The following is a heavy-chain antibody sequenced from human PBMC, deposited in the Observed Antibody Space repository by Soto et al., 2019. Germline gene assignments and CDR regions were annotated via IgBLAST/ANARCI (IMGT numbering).Heavy chain of an antibody. D-gene: IGHD4-17*01. Sequence: QVQLQESGPGLVKPSGTLSLTCAVSGDSINSRNWWTWVRQSPGKGLEWIGEIYHTGSANYNPSLKGRVTMSVDKSKNPFSLNLTSVTAADTAVYYCARGDAPTVTTINFFDPWGQGTLVTVSS. CDR3: ARGDAPTVTTINFFDP. CDR2: IYHTGSA. CDR1: GDSINSRNW. J-gene: IGHJ5*02. V-gene: IGHV4-4*02.